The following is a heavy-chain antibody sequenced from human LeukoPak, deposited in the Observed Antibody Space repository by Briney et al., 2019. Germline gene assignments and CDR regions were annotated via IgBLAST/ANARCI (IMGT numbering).Heavy chain of an antibody. CDR3: ARSLVPAATQSSF. J-gene: IGHJ4*02. Sequence: GASVKVSCKASGYTFTGYYMHWVRQAPGQGLEWMGWINPNSGGTNYAQKFQGRVTMTRDTSISTAYMELSRLRSDDTAVYYCARSLVPAATQSSFWGQGTLVTVSS. CDR1: GYTFTGYY. D-gene: IGHD2-2*01. V-gene: IGHV1-2*02. CDR2: INPNSGGT.